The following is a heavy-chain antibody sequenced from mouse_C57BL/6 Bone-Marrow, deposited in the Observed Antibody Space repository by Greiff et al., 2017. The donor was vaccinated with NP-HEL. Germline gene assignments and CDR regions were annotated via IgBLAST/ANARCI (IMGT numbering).Heavy chain of an antibody. V-gene: IGHV14-3*01. Sequence: VQLQQSVAELVRPGASVKLSCTASGFNFKNTYMHWVKQRPEQGLEWIGRIDPANGNTKYAQKFQGKATITADTSSNTAYLQLSSLTSEDTAIYSCARSFCYYYFVAWFGYWGQGTLVTVSA. CDR1: GFNFKNTY. D-gene: IGHD2-4*01. CDR2: IDPANGNT. CDR3: ARSFCYYYFVAWFGY. J-gene: IGHJ3*01.